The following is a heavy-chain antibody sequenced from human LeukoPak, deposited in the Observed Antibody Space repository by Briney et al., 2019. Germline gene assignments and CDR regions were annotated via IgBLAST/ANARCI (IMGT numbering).Heavy chain of an antibody. V-gene: IGHV3-23*01. CDR3: AKLGGSGSYV. D-gene: IGHD3-10*01. CDR2: ISGSGGST. Sequence: GGSLRLSCAASGFTFSTYAMSWLRQAPGKGLAWVSAISGSGGSTYYADSVKGRFTISRDNSKNTLYLQMNSLRAEDTAVYHCAKLGGSGSYVWGQGTLVTVSS. CDR1: GFTFSTYA. J-gene: IGHJ4*02.